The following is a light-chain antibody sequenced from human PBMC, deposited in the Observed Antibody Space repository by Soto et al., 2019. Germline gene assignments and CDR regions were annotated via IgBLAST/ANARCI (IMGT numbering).Light chain of an antibody. Sequence: EIVLTQSPGTLSLSPGERATLSCRASQSVSSSYLAWYQQKPGQAPRLLIYGASSRATGIPDRFSGSGSGTDFTLTISRLQSEDFAVYYCQQYNNWPPWTFGQGTKV. CDR2: GAS. J-gene: IGKJ1*01. CDR1: QSVSSSY. CDR3: QQYNNWPPWT. V-gene: IGKV3-20*01.